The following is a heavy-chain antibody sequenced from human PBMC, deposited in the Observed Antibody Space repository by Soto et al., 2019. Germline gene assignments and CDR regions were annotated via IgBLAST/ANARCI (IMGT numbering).Heavy chain of an antibody. CDR1: GYSFTSYW. V-gene: IGHV5-51*01. D-gene: IGHD3-10*01. CDR3: AIYGSGYDYYYYGMDV. J-gene: IGHJ6*02. Sequence: LGXSLNISCKGSGYSFTSYWLGWLRQISVKGLEWMGIIYPGDSDTRYSPSFQGQVTISADKSISTAYLQWSSLKASDTAMYYCAIYGSGYDYYYYGMDVWDQGTTVTVSS. CDR2: IYPGDSDT.